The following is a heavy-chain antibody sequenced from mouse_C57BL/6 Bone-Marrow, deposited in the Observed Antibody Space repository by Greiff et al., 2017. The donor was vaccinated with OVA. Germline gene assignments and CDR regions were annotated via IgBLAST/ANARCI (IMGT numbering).Heavy chain of an antibody. J-gene: IGHJ2*01. CDR2: IRNKANGYTT. V-gene: IGHV7-3*01. Sequence: EVKLVESGGGLVQPGGSLSLSCAASGFTFTDYYMSWVRQPPGKALEWLGFIRNKANGYTTEYSASVKGRFTISRDNSQSILYLQMNALRAEDSATYYCARYWGTGVRFDYWGQGTTLTVSS. D-gene: IGHD2-14*01. CDR1: GFTFTDYY. CDR3: ARYWGTGVRFDY.